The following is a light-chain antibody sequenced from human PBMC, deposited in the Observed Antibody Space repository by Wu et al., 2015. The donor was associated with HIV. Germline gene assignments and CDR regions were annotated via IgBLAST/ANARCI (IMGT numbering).Light chain of an antibody. V-gene: IGKV1-8*01. CDR2: RST. J-gene: IGKJ2*01. Sequence: AVRMTQSPSSLSASTGDRVTISCRASQSIDNYVAWFQHKAGQAPKLLFYRSTTLRNGVPSRFFATGSGTNFTLTITCLQSEDFAFYFCQQYYSHPPTFGQGTK. CDR1: QSIDNY. CDR3: QQYYSHPPT.